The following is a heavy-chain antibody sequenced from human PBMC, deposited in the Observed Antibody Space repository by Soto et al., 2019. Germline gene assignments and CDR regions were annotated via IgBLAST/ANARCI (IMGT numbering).Heavy chain of an antibody. CDR1: GGSISSYY. Sequence: SETLSLTCTVSGGSISSYYWSWIRQPPGKGLEWIGYIYYSGSTNYNPSLKSRVTISVDTSKNQFSLKLSSVTAADTAVYYCARESSSGRYSKWFDPWGQGTLVTVSS. J-gene: IGHJ5*02. V-gene: IGHV4-59*01. CDR2: IYYSGST. CDR3: ARESSSGRYSKWFDP. D-gene: IGHD6-19*01.